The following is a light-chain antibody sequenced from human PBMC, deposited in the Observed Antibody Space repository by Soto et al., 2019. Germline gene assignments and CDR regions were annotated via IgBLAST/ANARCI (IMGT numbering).Light chain of an antibody. CDR2: GVS. CDR3: QHYGDSSWT. J-gene: IGKJ1*01. V-gene: IGKV3-20*01. Sequence: EIVLTQSPVALSLSPGERATLCCRASQSVSSTLLTWYQQKPGQAPRLLIYGVSSRATGIPDRFSGSGSGTDFTLTISRLEPEDFAVYFCQHYGDSSWTFGQGTRVEIK. CDR1: QSVSSTL.